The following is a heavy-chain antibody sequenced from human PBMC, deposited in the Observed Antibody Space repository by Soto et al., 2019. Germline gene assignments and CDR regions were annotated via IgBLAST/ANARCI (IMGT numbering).Heavy chain of an antibody. CDR2: IWYDGSNK. D-gene: IGHD4-17*01. Sequence: GGSLRLSCAASGFTFSSYGMHWVRQAPGKELEWVAVIWYDGSNKYYADSVKGRFTISRDNSKNTLYLQMNGLRAEDTAVYYCARGGLGYAFDIWGQGTMVTVSS. CDR3: ARGGLGYAFDI. CDR1: GFTFSSYG. V-gene: IGHV3-33*01. J-gene: IGHJ3*02.